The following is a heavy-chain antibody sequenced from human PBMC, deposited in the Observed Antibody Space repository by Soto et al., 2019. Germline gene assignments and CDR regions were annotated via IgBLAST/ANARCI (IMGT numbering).Heavy chain of an antibody. Sequence: SETLSLTCSVSSGSISTYDWSWIRQPPGKGLEYVGYISYSGSTNYSPSLKSRVTISVDTSKNQFSLKLSSVTAADTAVYYCARGFIAVASNWFDPWGQGTLVTVSS. D-gene: IGHD6-19*01. CDR3: ARGFIAVASNWFDP. CDR2: ISYSGST. J-gene: IGHJ5*02. CDR1: SGSISTYD. V-gene: IGHV4-59*01.